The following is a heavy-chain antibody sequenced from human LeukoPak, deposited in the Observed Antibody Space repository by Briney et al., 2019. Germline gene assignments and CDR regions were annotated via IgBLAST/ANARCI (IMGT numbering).Heavy chain of an antibody. CDR1: GGTFSSYA. CDR2: IIPIFGTA. CDR3: ARSRQRYSSSLADLDY. V-gene: IGHV1-69*01. D-gene: IGHD6-6*01. J-gene: IGHJ4*02. Sequence: SVKVSCKASGGTFSSYAISWVRQAPGQGLEWMGGIIPIFGTANYAQKFQGRVTITADESTSTAYMELSSLRSEDTAVYYCARSRQRYSSSLADLDYWGQGTLVTVSS.